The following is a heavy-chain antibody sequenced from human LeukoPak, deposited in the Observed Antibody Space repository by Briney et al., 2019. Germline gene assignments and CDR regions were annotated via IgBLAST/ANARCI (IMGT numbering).Heavy chain of an antibody. CDR3: ARANFLYCSSSTCLFDY. Sequence: ASVKVSCKTSGYTFTDYYMHWVRQAPGQGFEWMGWINPNDGDTNYAQKFQGRVTMTRDTSISTAHMEVSRLRSDDTAVYYCARANFLYCSSSTCLFDYWGQGTLVTVSS. J-gene: IGHJ4*02. CDR2: INPNDGDT. D-gene: IGHD2-2*01. V-gene: IGHV1-2*02. CDR1: GYTFTDYY.